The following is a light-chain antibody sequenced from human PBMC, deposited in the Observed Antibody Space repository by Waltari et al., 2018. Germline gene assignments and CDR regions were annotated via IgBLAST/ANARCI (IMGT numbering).Light chain of an antibody. CDR2: DAT. V-gene: IGKV3-11*01. Sequence: EIVLTQSPVTLPLTPAERATLSCRASQSAGDYLAWYQQKPGQPPRLLIYDATIRAPGFPARFSGSGSGTDFTLTISGLEPEDFAVYFCQLRTNWPPGLTFGGGTKVEIK. J-gene: IGKJ4*01. CDR1: QSAGDY. CDR3: QLRTNWPPGLT.